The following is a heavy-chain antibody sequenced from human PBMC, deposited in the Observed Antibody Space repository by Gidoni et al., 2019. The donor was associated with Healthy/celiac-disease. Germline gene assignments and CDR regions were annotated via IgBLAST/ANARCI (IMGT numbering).Heavy chain of an antibody. D-gene: IGHD3-22*01. Sequence: EVQLVESGGGLVKPGGSLRLSCAASGFTFSNAWMSCVRQAPGKGLEWVGRIKSKTDGGTTDYAAPVKGRFTISRDDSKNTLYLQMNSLKTEDTAVYYCTTDEMIVVGSDAFDIWGQGTMVTVSS. CDR2: IKSKTDGGTT. CDR1: GFTFSNAW. J-gene: IGHJ3*02. V-gene: IGHV3-15*01. CDR3: TTDEMIVVGSDAFDI.